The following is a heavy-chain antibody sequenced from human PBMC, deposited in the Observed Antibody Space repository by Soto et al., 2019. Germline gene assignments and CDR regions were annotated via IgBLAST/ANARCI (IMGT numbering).Heavy chain of an antibody. J-gene: IGHJ1*01. CDR1: GYTFTSYA. CDR3: ARDRSVAAAGTRPAEYFQH. V-gene: IGHV1-3*01. CDR2: INAGNGNT. D-gene: IGHD6-13*01. Sequence: ASVKVSCKASGYTFTSYAMHWVRQAPGQRLEWMGWINAGNGNTKYSQKFQGRVTITRDTSASTAYMELSSLRSEDTAVYYCARDRSVAAAGTRPAEYFQHWGQGTLVTVSS.